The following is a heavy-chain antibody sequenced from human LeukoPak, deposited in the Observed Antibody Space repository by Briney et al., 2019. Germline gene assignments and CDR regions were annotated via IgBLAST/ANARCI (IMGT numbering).Heavy chain of an antibody. V-gene: IGHV3-48*02. CDR3: ARGVQYLDY. CDR2: ISSSSSTI. D-gene: IGHD3-10*01. Sequence: GGSLRLSCAASGFTLSTYSMNWARQAPGKGLEWVSYISSSSSTIYYADSLKGRFTISRDNARKSLYLQMNSLRDEDTAVYYCARGVQYLDYWGQGTLVTVSS. J-gene: IGHJ4*02. CDR1: GFTLSTYS.